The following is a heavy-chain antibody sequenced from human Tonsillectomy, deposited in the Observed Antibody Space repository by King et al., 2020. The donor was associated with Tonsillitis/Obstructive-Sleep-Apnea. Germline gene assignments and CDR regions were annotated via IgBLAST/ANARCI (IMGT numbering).Heavy chain of an antibody. CDR2: CNPGPGNT. J-gene: IGHJ1*01. CDR3: ARDRSGPDY. CDR1: GYTFTDYA. V-gene: IGHV1-3*01. Sequence: QLVQSGAEVKKPGASVKVSCKASGYTFTDYAVYWLRQAPGQRLDWMGWCNPGPGNTKYSEKLQAIVTITRDPSASIAYLTLNSLRSEDTFVYYCARDRSGPDYWGKGSLVTVSS. D-gene: IGHD1-1*01.